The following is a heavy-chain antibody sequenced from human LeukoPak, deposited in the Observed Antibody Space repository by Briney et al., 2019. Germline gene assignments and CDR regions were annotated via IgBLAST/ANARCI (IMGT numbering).Heavy chain of an antibody. J-gene: IGHJ4*02. Sequence: GGSLRLSCAPSGFTFSRYAMSCVRQAPGKGLEWVSAIGSVGDKTAYEDSVTGRFTISRDDSKNTLYLQMNRRRAEDTAAYYCAKDRVSSGSYSFDFWGQGTLVTVSS. D-gene: IGHD1-26*01. V-gene: IGHV3-23*01. CDR2: IGSVGDKT. CDR3: AKDRVSSGSYSFDF. CDR1: GFTFSRYA.